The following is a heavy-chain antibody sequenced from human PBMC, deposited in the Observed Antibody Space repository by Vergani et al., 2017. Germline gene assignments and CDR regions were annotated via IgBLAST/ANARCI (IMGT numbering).Heavy chain of an antibody. CDR1: GYTFTGYY. V-gene: IGHV1-2*02. CDR3: ARANYYGSGSYSHYYGMDV. J-gene: IGHJ6*02. Sequence: QVQLVQSGAEAKKPGASVKVSCKASGYTFTGYYMHWVRQAPGQGLEWMGWINPNSGGTNYAQKFQGRVTMTRDTSISTAYMELSRLRSDDTAVYYCARANYYGSGSYSHYYGMDVWGQGTTVTVSS. D-gene: IGHD3-10*01. CDR2: INPNSGGT.